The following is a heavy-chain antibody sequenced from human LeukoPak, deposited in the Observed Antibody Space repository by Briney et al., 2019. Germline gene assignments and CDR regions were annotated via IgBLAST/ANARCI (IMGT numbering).Heavy chain of an antibody. J-gene: IGHJ4*02. CDR3: ARLRRGLIPDY. CDR1: GGSISSYY. D-gene: IGHD3-16*01. Sequence: SETLSLTCTVSGGSISSYYWSWIRQPPGKGLEWIGYIYYSGSTNYNPSLKSRVTISVDTSKNQFSLKLSSVTAADTAVYYCARLRRGLIPDYWGQGTLVTVSS. V-gene: IGHV4-59*01. CDR2: IYYSGST.